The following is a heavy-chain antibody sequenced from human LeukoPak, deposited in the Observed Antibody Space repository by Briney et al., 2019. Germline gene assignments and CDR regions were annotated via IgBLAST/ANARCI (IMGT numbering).Heavy chain of an antibody. Sequence: GGSLRLSCTASGFTFSNYGMPWVRQAPGKGLEWVAIIWYDGSNKYYADSVKGRFTISRDNSKNTLYLQMNSLRAEDTAVYYCARVPTGTINYFDYWGQGTLVTVSS. CDR3: ARVPTGTINYFDY. CDR2: IWYDGSNK. CDR1: GFTFSNYG. V-gene: IGHV3-33*01. J-gene: IGHJ4*02.